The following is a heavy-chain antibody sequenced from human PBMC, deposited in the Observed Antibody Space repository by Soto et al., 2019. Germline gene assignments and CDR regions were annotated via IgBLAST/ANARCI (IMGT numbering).Heavy chain of an antibody. Sequence: ASVKVSCKASGGTFSSYAISWVRQAPGQGLEWMGGIIPIFGTANYAQKFQGRVTITADESTSTAYMELSSLRSEDTAVYYCARTNYGEHAFDYWGQGTLVTVSS. V-gene: IGHV1-69*13. D-gene: IGHD4-17*01. CDR2: IIPIFGTA. CDR3: ARTNYGEHAFDY. J-gene: IGHJ4*02. CDR1: GGTFSSYA.